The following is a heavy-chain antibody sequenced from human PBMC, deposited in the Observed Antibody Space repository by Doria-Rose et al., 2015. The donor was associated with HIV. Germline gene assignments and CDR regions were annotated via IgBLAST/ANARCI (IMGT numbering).Heavy chain of an antibody. J-gene: IGHJ4*02. CDR1: GVSLSSPGMG. CDR3: ARIKSSRWYHKYYFDF. D-gene: IGHD6-13*01. CDR2: IFSGDER. V-gene: IGHV2-26*01. Sequence: QVTLKESGPVLVKPTETLTLTCTVSGVSLSSPGMGVSWIRQPLGKALEWLAHIFSGDERSYKTSLKSRLTISRGTSKSQVVLTMTDMDPVDTATYYCARIKSSRWYHKYYFDFWGQGTLVIVSA.